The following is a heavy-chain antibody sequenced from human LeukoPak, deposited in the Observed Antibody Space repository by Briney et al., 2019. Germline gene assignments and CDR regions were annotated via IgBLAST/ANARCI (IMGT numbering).Heavy chain of an antibody. Sequence: GGSLRLSCAASGFTFSGYWMHWVRQVPGKGLVWVSCIKGDGSDTTYADSVKGRFTISRDNAKNSLYLQMNSLRAEDTAVYYCAGGSAGGDDYWGQGTLVTVSS. V-gene: IGHV3-74*03. CDR1: GFTFSGYW. CDR2: IKGDGSDT. J-gene: IGHJ4*02. CDR3: AGGSAGGDDY. D-gene: IGHD1-26*01.